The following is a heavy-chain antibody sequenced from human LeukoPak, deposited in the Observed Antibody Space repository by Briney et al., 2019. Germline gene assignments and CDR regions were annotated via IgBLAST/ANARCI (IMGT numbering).Heavy chain of an antibody. J-gene: IGHJ3*01. D-gene: IGHD6-19*01. V-gene: IGHV1-18*01. Sequence: ASVKLSCKASGYTFTSYGISWVRQAPGQGLEWMGWISVYNGDTNHAQKVQGRVSMTTDTSTSTAYMELQRLRSEDTAVDYYSRDVIAVAGPDEDAFDLGRQGTMVTV. CDR3: SRDVIAVAGPDEDAFDL. CDR1: GYTFTSYG. CDR2: ISVYNGDT.